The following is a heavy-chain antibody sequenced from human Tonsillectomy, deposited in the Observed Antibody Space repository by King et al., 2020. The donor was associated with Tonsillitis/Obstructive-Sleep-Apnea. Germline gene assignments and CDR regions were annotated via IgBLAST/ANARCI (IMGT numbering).Heavy chain of an antibody. D-gene: IGHD5-12*01. CDR2: ISSSSTYT. J-gene: IGHJ4*02. Sequence: VQLVESGGGLVKPGGSLRLSCEASGFTFSDYYMSWIRQAPGKGLEWVSYISSSSTYTNYAQSVKGRFTISRDNAKNSLYLQMNSLRAEDTAVYYCARAYDPLDYWGQGTLVTVSS. V-gene: IGHV3-11*05. CDR1: GFTFSDYY. CDR3: ARAYDPLDY.